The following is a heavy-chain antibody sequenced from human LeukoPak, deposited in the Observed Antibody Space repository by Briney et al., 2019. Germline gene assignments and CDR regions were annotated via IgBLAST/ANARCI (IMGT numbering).Heavy chain of an antibody. Sequence: SETLSLTCAVSGYSISSGYYWSWIRPLPGKGLEWIATIHQSGMTYYNPSLKSRVTISVDTSKNQFSLKLTSVTAAGTAVYYCARYTGTNWGYSFDYWGQGTLVTVSS. CDR1: GYSISSGYY. CDR3: ARYTGTNWGYSFDY. J-gene: IGHJ4*02. V-gene: IGHV4-38-2*01. CDR2: IHQSGMT. D-gene: IGHD7-27*01.